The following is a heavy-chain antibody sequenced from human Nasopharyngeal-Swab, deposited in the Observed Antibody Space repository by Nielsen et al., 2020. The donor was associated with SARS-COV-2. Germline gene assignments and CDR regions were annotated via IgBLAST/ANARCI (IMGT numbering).Heavy chain of an antibody. CDR3: ARHLRDGVVVAAPYYFDY. V-gene: IGHV4-39*01. Sequence: GSLRLSCTVSGGSISSSSYYWGWIRQPPGKGLAWIGSIYYSGITYYNPSLKSRVTISVDTSKNQFSLKLSSVTAADTAVYYCARHLRDGVVVAAPYYFDYWGQGTLVTVSS. CDR1: GGSISSSSYY. J-gene: IGHJ4*02. D-gene: IGHD2-15*01. CDR2: IYYSGIT.